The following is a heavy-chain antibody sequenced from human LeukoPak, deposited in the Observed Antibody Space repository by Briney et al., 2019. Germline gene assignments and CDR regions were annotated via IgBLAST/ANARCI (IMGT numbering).Heavy chain of an antibody. CDR1: GFTFSSYT. J-gene: IGHJ4*02. V-gene: IGHV3-21*01. D-gene: IGHD3-22*01. CDR2: ISSGSSYI. CDR3: ARHSDTYYYDSSGYLLDY. Sequence: GGSLRLSCAASGFTFSSYTMNWVRQAPGKGLEWVSIISSGSSYIHYADSVKGRFTISRDNAKNSLYLQMDSLRAEDTAVYYCARHSDTYYYDSSGYLLDYWGQGTLVTVSS.